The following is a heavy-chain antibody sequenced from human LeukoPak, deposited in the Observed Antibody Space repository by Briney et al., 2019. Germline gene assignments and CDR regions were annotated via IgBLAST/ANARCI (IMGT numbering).Heavy chain of an antibody. D-gene: IGHD6-19*01. Sequence: GGSLRLSCAASGDTFSSHEMNWVRQAPGRGLEWVSYISSTGSTVHYADSVKGRFNISRDNAKNSLFLQMNSLRAEDTAVYYCARVPGSSGWNYYFDYWGQGTLVTVSS. V-gene: IGHV3-48*03. CDR2: ISSTGSTV. CDR3: ARVPGSSGWNYYFDY. CDR1: GDTFSSHE. J-gene: IGHJ4*02.